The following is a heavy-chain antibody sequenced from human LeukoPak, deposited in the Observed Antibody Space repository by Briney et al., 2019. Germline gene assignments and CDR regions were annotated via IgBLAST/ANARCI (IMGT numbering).Heavy chain of an antibody. CDR2: MNPNSGNT. Sequence: ASVKVSCKASGYTFTSYDINWVRQATGQELEWMGWMNPNSGNTGYAQKFQGRVTITRNTSISTAYMELSSLRSEDTAVYYCARGELRPEEGYYYYYMDVWGKGTTVTVSS. CDR1: GYTFTSYD. J-gene: IGHJ6*03. CDR3: ARGELRPEEGYYYYYMDV. D-gene: IGHD1-7*01. V-gene: IGHV1-8*03.